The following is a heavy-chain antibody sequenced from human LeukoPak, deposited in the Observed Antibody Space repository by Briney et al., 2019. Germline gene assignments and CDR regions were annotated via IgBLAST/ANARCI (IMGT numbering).Heavy chain of an antibody. V-gene: IGHV4-59*01. CDR3: ARGFHLGQFDY. J-gene: IGHJ4*02. Sequence: PSETLSLTCTVSGGSISSYYWSWIRQPPGKGLEWIGYIYYSGSTNYNPSLKSRVTISVATSKNQFSLKLSSVTAADTAVYYCARGFHLGQFDYWGQGTLVTVSS. CDR2: IYYSGST. D-gene: IGHD7-27*01. CDR1: GGSISSYY.